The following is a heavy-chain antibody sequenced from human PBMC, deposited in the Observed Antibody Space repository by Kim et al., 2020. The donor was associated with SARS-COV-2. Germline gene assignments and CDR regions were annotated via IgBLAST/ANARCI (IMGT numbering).Heavy chain of an antibody. CDR1: GYTFTNYY. V-gene: IGHV1-46*01. Sequence: ASVKVSCKASGYTFTNYYMHWVRQAPGQGXXWMGXIXPSGGSTNYAQKFQGRATMTRDTSTSTVYMGXTSLRSEDTAVYYXARGDFGDYRXPYYLDYXGQGTLVTV. J-gene: IGHJ4*02. CDR2: IXPSGGST. CDR3: ARGDFGDYRXPYYLDY. D-gene: IGHD4-17*01.